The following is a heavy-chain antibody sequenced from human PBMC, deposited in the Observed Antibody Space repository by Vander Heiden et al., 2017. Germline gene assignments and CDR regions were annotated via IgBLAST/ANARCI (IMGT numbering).Heavy chain of an antibody. J-gene: IGHJ4*02. D-gene: IGHD1-26*01. CDR1: GYTFTTYA. CDR2: MDPKTGET. Sequence: QPQVVQSGAEVKKPGASVRVSCKASGYTFTTYAINWVRQASGQGLEWMGWMDPKTGETGYAQRFQGRVTMTRNISRSTAYMELSGLRSEDTAVYFCARVARFAGSYYNYFDTWGQGSLVTVSS. V-gene: IGHV1-8*01. CDR3: ARVARFAGSYYNYFDT.